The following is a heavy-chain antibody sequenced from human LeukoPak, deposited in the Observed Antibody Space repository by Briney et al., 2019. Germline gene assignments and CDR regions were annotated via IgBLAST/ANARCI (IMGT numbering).Heavy chain of an antibody. CDR2: ISGSGGST. CDR3: AKDGKGYSGYDYRDWFDP. V-gene: IGHV3-23*01. J-gene: IGHJ5*02. Sequence: PGASLRLSCAASGFTFSSYAMSWVRQAPGKGLEWVSAISGSGGSTYYADSVKGRFTIPRDNSKNTLYLQMNSLRAEDTAVYYCAKDGKGYSGYDYRDWFDPWGQGTLVTVSS. D-gene: IGHD5-12*01. CDR1: GFTFSSYA.